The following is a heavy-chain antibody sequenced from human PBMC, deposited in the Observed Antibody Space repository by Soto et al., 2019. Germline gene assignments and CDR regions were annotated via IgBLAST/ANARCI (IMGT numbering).Heavy chain of an antibody. J-gene: IGHJ4*02. CDR1: GGSISSYY. Sequence: ASETLSLTCTVSGGSISSYYWSWIRQPPGKGLEWIGYIYYSGSTNYNPSLKSRVTISVDTSKNQFSLKLSSVTAADTAVYYCARAGGYHDSSGYYFDYWGQGTLVTVSS. D-gene: IGHD3-22*01. CDR2: IYYSGST. V-gene: IGHV4-59*01. CDR3: ARAGGYHDSSGYYFDY.